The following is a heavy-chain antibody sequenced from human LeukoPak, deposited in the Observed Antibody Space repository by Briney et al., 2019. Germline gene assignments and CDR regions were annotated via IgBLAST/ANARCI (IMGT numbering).Heavy chain of an antibody. CDR1: GGSISSYY. CDR2: IYYSGST. J-gene: IGHJ3*02. CDR3: ARDNGKHAFDI. V-gene: IGHV4-59*01. Sequence: SSETLSLTCTVSGGSISSYYWSWIRQPPGKGLEWIGYIYYSGSTNYNPSLKSRVTISVDTSKNQFSLKLSSVTAADTAVYYCARDNGKHAFDIWGQGTMVTVSP.